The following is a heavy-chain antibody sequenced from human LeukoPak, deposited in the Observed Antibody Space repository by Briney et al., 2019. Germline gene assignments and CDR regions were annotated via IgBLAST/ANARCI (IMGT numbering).Heavy chain of an antibody. J-gene: IGHJ5*02. CDR3: ARGEHQNSGYDSGNWFDP. CDR2: INHSGST. CDR1: GGSFSGYY. V-gene: IGHV4-34*01. D-gene: IGHD5-12*01. Sequence: SETLSLTCAVYGGSFSGYYWSWIRQPPGKGLEWIGEINHSGSTNYNPSLKSRVTISVDTSKNQFSLKLSSVTAADTAVYYCARGEHQNSGYDSGNWFDPWGQGTLVTVSS.